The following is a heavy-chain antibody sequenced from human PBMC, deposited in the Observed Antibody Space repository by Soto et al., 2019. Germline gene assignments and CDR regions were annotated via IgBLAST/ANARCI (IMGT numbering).Heavy chain of an antibody. J-gene: IGHJ4*02. V-gene: IGHV3-33*01. Sequence: QVQLVESGGGVVQPGRSLRLSCAASGFTFSNYGMHWVRQAPGKGLEWVAVIWYDGSNKYYADSVKGRFTISRDNSKNTLYVQMNSLRAEDTAVYYCTRDTQIGDLDYWGQGTLVTVSS. CDR3: TRDTQIGDLDY. D-gene: IGHD3-16*01. CDR2: IWYDGSNK. CDR1: GFTFSNYG.